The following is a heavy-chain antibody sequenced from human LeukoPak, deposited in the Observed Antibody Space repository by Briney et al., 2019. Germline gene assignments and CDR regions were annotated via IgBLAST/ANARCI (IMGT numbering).Heavy chain of an antibody. J-gene: IGHJ6*03. Sequence: VASVKVSCKASGYTFTSYGISWVRQAPGQGLEWMGGIIPIFGTANYAQKFQGRVTITADKSTSTAYMELSSLRSEDTAVYYCARSAYGDYGYYMDVWGKGTTVTVSS. V-gene: IGHV1-69*06. CDR3: ARSAYGDYGYYMDV. CDR1: GYTFTSYG. CDR2: IIPIFGTA. D-gene: IGHD4-17*01.